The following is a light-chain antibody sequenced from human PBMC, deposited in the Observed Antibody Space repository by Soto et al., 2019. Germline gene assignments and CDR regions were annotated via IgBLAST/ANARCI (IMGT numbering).Light chain of an antibody. CDR2: GAS. CDR1: QSISSS. V-gene: IGKV1-39*01. CDR3: QQSYHSPDT. J-gene: IGKJ2*01. Sequence: DIQMTQSPSSLSASLGDRVTIICRASQSISSSLIWYQQKPGTAPRVLIYGASSLHSGVPSRFSGSGSGTYFTLTITSLQPEDFATYFCQQSYHSPDTFGQGTRLNI.